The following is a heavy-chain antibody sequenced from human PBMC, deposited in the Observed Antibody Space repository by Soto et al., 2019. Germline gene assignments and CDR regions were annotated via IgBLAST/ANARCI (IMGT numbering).Heavy chain of an antibody. CDR3: AIELYSSSPLLFDP. CDR2: TYYRSKWYN. Sequence: QTLSLTCAISGDSVSSNSAAWNWIRQSPSRGLEWLGRTYYRSKWYNDYAVSVKSRITINPDTSKNQFSLQLNSVTPEDTAVYYCAIELYSSSPLLFDPRGQRTLVIVSS. V-gene: IGHV6-1*01. J-gene: IGHJ5*02. D-gene: IGHD6-6*01. CDR1: GDSVSSNSAA.